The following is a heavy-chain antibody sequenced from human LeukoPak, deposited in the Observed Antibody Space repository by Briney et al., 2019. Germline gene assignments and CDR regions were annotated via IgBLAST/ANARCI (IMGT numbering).Heavy chain of an antibody. CDR1: GFTFSSYA. V-gene: IGHV3-23*01. CDR3: ISSSYDILTGYGH. Sequence: GGSLRLPCAASGFTFSSYAMSWVRQAPGKGLEWVSAISGSGGSTYYADSVKGRFTISRDNSKNTLYLQMNSLRAEDTAVYYCISSSYDILTGYGHWGQGTLVTVSS. D-gene: IGHD3-9*01. CDR2: ISGSGGST. J-gene: IGHJ4*02.